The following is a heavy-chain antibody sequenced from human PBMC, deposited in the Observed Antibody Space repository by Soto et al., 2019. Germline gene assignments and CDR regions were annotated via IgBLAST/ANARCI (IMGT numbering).Heavy chain of an antibody. V-gene: IGHV4-30-2*01. CDR1: GVSISSGGYS. CDR3: ARSLGYCRSTSCSQAYYGMDV. Sequence: QLQLQESGSGLVKPSQTLSLTCAVSGVSISSGGYSWSWLRQPPGKALEWIGYIYNSGSTYYNPSLESRVTISVDRSKIRFYLKVSSVTAADTAVYYCARSLGYCRSTSCSQAYYGMDVWGQGTTVTVSS. J-gene: IGHJ6*02. D-gene: IGHD2-2*01. CDR2: IYNSGST.